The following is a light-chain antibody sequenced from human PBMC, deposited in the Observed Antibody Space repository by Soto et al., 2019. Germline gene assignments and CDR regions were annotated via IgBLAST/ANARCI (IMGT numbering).Light chain of an antibody. J-gene: IGKJ5*01. Sequence: DIQMTQSPSSRSACLGDIVTITCRASQSISSYLNWYQQKPGKAPKLLIYKASSLESGVPSRFSGSGSGTEFTLTISSLQPDDFATYYCQQYNSFPITFGQGTRLEI. CDR2: KAS. CDR1: QSISSY. CDR3: QQYNSFPIT. V-gene: IGKV1-5*03.